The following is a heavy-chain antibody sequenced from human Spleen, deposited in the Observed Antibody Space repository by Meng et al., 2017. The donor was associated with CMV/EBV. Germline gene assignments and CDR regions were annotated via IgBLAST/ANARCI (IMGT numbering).Heavy chain of an antibody. CDR1: GGSISSSSYY. Sequence: ETLSLTCTVSGGSISSSSYYWGWVRQPPGKGLEWIGNIYYSGSTYYSPSLRSRVTISVDTSRNQFSLNLTSVTAADTAVYYCARDSSSYGCSDFWGQGTLVTVSS. CDR2: IYYSGST. V-gene: IGHV4-39*07. D-gene: IGHD5-18*01. CDR3: ARDSSSYGCSDF. J-gene: IGHJ4*02.